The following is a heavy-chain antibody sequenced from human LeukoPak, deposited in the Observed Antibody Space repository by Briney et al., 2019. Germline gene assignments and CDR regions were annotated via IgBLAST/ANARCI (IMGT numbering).Heavy chain of an antibody. Sequence: GGSLRLSCAVSGLTFNNYAMSWVRQAPGKGLEWVSAISKSGDHTYYAASAKGRFTIYRDNSKNTQYLQMNSLRAEDTAVYYCAKDLNSTYNYDSSGYEDAFDIWGQGTMVTVSS. D-gene: IGHD3-22*01. CDR3: AKDLNSTYNYDSSGYEDAFDI. CDR1: GLTFNNYA. V-gene: IGHV3-23*01. CDR2: ISKSGDHT. J-gene: IGHJ3*02.